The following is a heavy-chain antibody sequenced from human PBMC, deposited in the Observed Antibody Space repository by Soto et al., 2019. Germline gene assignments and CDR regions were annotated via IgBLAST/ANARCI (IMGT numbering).Heavy chain of an antibody. J-gene: IGHJ6*02. D-gene: IGHD3-10*01. V-gene: IGHV1-69*05. CDR2: IIPIFGTA. Sequence: QVQLVQSGAEVKKPGSSVKVSCKASGGTFSSYAISWVRQAPGQGLEWMGGIIPIFGTANYAQKFQGRVTITXXEXTTXAYMELGSLRSEDTAVYYCARGYDATRGYYYGMEVWGQGTTVTVSS. CDR3: ARGYDATRGYYYGMEV. CDR1: GGTFSSYA.